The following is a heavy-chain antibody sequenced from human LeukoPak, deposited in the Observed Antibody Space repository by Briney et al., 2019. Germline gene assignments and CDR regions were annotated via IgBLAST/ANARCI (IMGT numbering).Heavy chain of an antibody. V-gene: IGHV1-18*01. Sequence: SVTVSCKASGYTFTTYGISWVRLAPGQGLEWMGWINTYNGNTNYAQKVQGRVTMTTDTSTSTAYMELRSLRSGDTAVYYCARDPGARVVDPWGQGTLVTVSS. J-gene: IGHJ5*02. CDR1: GYTFTTYG. D-gene: IGHD2-2*01. CDR3: ARDPGARVVDP. CDR2: INTYNGNT.